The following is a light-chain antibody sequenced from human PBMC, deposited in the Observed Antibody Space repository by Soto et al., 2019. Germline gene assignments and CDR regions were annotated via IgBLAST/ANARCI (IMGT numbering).Light chain of an antibody. J-gene: IGLJ1*01. CDR3: TSYTSSSTYV. CDR2: DVT. Sequence: QSALTQPASVSGSPGQSITISCTGTSSDVGGYNFVSWYQQYPGKAPQLVIYDVTNRPSGVSDRFSGFKSANTASLTISGLQVEDEADYYCTSYTSSSTYVFGTGTKLTVL. CDR1: SSDVGGYNF. V-gene: IGLV2-14*01.